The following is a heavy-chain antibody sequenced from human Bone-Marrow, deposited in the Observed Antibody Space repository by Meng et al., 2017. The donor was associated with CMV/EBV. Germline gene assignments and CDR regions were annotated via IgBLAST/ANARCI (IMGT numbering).Heavy chain of an antibody. J-gene: IGHJ6*02. D-gene: IGHD3-3*01. CDR2: ISYDGSNK. Sequence: GESLKISCAASGFTFSSYAMHWVRQAPGKGLEWVAVISYDGSNKYYADSVKGRFTISRDNSKNTLYLQMNSLRAEDTAVYYCARDLWYDFWSGYSYYYYGMDVWGQGTTDTVSS. CDR3: ARDLWYDFWSGYSYYYYGMDV. V-gene: IGHV3-30-3*01. CDR1: GFTFSSYA.